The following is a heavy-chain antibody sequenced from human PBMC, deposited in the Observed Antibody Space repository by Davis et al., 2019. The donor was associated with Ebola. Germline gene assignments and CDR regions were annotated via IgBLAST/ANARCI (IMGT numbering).Heavy chain of an antibody. J-gene: IGHJ4*02. CDR2: IKQDGSEK. CDR3: AAPSRHCSGGNCYDGPGY. D-gene: IGHD2-15*01. Sequence: GESLKTSCAASGFIFSSYAMHWVRQAPGKGLEWFANIKQDGSEKYYVDSVKGRFTISRDNAKNSLYLQMNSLRAEDTAVYYCAAPSRHCSGGNCYDGPGYWGQGTLITVSS. V-gene: IGHV3-7*01. CDR1: GFIFSSYA.